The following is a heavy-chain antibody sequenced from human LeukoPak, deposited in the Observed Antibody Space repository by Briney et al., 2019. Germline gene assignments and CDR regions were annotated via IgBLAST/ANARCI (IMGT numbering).Heavy chain of an antibody. D-gene: IGHD4/OR15-4a*01. J-gene: IGHJ4*02. V-gene: IGHV3-9*01. Sequence: PGRSLRLSCAASGFTFDDYAMHWVRQAPGKGLEWVSGISWNSGSIGYADSVKGRFTISRDNAENSLYLQMNSLRAEDTALYYCARGKRERGAFDYWGQETLVTASS. CDR2: ISWNSGSI. CDR1: GFTFDDYA. CDR3: ARGKRERGAFDY.